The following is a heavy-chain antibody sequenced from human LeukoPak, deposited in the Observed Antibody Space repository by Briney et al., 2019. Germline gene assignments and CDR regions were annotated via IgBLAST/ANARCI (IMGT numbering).Heavy chain of an antibody. CDR3: ARGDTSLGGAFDI. V-gene: IGHV3-64*01. CDR2: ISGDGGTT. D-gene: IGHD3-16*01. J-gene: IGHJ3*02. CDR1: GFNLRSYA. Sequence: GGSLRLSCAASGFNLRSYAIHWVRQAPGKGLEHVSAISGDGGTTSYAQSLKGKCTISRDNSKKMAYLQLGGLKTEDMAVYYCARGDTSLGGAFDIWARGQWSPSLQ.